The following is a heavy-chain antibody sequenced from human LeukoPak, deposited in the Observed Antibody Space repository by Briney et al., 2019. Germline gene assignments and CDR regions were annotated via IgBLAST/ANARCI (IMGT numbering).Heavy chain of an antibody. CDR2: MSQSGST. D-gene: IGHD6-13*01. CDR1: GGSISSGGYY. CDR3: ARGGSSWDVIDY. Sequence: SETLSLTCTVSGGSISSGGYYWTWIRQPPGKGLEWIGYMSQSGSTYYNPSLKSRVTISVDTSKSQFSLKLTSVTAADTALYYYARGGSSWDVIDYWGQGTLVTVSS. V-gene: IGHV4-30-2*01. J-gene: IGHJ4*02.